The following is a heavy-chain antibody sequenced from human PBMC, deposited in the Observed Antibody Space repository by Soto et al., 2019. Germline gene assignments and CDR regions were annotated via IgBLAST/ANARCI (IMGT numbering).Heavy chain of an antibody. V-gene: IGHV3-30-3*01. CDR3: ARVDTTSGWYYYDGMDV. D-gene: IGHD6-19*01. CDR1: GFTFSSYA. Sequence: QVQLVESGGGVVQPGRSLRLSCAASGFTFSSYAMHWGRQAPGKGLEWVAVISYDGSNKYYADSVKGRFTISRDNSKNSMYLQMNSMRAEDTAVYYCARVDTTSGWYYYDGMDVWGQGTTVTVSS. J-gene: IGHJ6*02. CDR2: ISYDGSNK.